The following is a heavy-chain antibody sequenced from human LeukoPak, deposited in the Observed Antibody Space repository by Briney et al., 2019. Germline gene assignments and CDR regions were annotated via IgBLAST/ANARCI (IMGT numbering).Heavy chain of an antibody. Sequence: PGGSLRPSCAASGFTFSSYAMSWVRQAPGKGLEWVSAISGSGGSTYYADSVKGRFTISRDNSKNTLYLQMNSLRAEDTAVYYCAKGVGTMVRGVIYSFDYWGQGTLVTVSS. V-gene: IGHV3-23*01. CDR3: AKGVGTMVRGVIYSFDY. CDR1: GFTFSSYA. J-gene: IGHJ4*02. D-gene: IGHD3-10*01. CDR2: ISGSGGST.